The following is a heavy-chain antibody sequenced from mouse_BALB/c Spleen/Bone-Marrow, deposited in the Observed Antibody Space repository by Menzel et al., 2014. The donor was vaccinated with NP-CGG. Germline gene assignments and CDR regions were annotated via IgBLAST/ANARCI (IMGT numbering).Heavy chain of an antibody. Sequence: VQLKESGAEPVKPGASVKLSCTASGFKIKDTYMHWVKQRPEQGLEWIGRIDPPNGNTKYDPKFQGKATITADTSSNTAYLQLSSLTAEDTAVYYCASYRYGWYFDVWGAGTTVTVSS. CDR3: ASYRYGWYFDV. CDR1: GFKIKDTY. J-gene: IGHJ1*01. V-gene: IGHV14-3*02. CDR2: IDPPNGNT. D-gene: IGHD2-14*01.